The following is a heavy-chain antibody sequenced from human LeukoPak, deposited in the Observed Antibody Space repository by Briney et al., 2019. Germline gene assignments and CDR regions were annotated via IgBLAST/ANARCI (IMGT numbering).Heavy chain of an antibody. CDR2: INSDGSST. V-gene: IGHV3-74*01. Sequence: PGGSLRLSCAASGFTFDDYAMHWVRQAPGKGLVWVSRINSDGSSTSYADSVKGRFTISRDNAKNTLYLQMNSLRAEDTAVYYCARATRGALDYWGQGTLVTVSS. D-gene: IGHD1-26*01. CDR3: ARATRGALDY. J-gene: IGHJ4*02. CDR1: GFTFDDYA.